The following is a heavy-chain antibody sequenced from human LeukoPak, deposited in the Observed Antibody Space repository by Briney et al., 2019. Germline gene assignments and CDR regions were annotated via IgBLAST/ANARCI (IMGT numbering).Heavy chain of an antibody. J-gene: IGHJ3*02. V-gene: IGHV3-20*04. Sequence: GGSLRLSCEASGFTFDDYGMSWVRQSTGKGLEWVSAITNWNGGSTGYADSVRARFTISRDNAKNSLYLQMNSLRAEDTALYYCARCSRSSTDCYSAFDIWGQGTMVTVSS. CDR2: ITNWNGGST. D-gene: IGHD2-2*02. CDR3: ARCSRSSTDCYSAFDI. CDR1: GFTFDDYG.